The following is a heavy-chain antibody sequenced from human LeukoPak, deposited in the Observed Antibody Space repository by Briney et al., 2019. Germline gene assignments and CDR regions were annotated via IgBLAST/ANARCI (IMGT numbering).Heavy chain of an antibody. CDR1: GFTFSSYA. CDR2: ISYDGSNK. CDR3: ARDQDGWFDP. J-gene: IGHJ5*02. V-gene: IGHV3-30-3*01. Sequence: GGSLRLSCAASGFTFSSYAMHWVRQAPGKGLEWVAVISYDGSNKYYADSVKGRFTISRDNSKNTLYLQMNSLRAEDTAVYYCARDQDGWFDPWGQGTLVTVSP.